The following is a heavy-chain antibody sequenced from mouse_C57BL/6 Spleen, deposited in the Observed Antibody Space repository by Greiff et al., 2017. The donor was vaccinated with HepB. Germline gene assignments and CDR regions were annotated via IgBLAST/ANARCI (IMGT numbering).Heavy chain of an antibody. CDR1: GYAFSSSW. Sequence: QVQLKQSGPELVKPGASVKISCKASGYAFSSSWMNWVKQRPGKGLEWIGRIYPGDGDTNYNGKFKGKATLTADKSSSTAYMQLSSLTSEDSAVYFCARTDYYGSSYGYYFDYWGQGTTLTVSS. CDR2: IYPGDGDT. J-gene: IGHJ2*01. V-gene: IGHV1-82*01. CDR3: ARTDYYGSSYGYYFDY. D-gene: IGHD1-1*01.